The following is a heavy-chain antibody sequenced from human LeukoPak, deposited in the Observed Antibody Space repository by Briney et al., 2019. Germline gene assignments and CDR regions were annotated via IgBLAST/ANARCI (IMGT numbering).Heavy chain of an antibody. V-gene: IGHV3-23*01. CDR1: GFTLSSYA. CDR2: IRGSGGST. Sequence: GGSLRLSCAASGFTLSSYAMSWVRQAPGKGLEWVSAIRGSGGSTYYTDSVKGRFTISRDNSKNTLYLQMNSLRAEDTAVYYCAKGASMGYDYVWGSYRYIDYWGQGTLVTVSS. D-gene: IGHD3-16*02. CDR3: AKGASMGYDYVWGSYRYIDY. J-gene: IGHJ4*02.